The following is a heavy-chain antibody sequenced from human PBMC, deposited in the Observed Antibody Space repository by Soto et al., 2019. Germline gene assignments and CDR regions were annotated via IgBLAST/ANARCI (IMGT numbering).Heavy chain of an antibody. D-gene: IGHD2-21*01. CDR2: ISAYNGNT. V-gene: IGHV1-18*01. CDR1: GYTFTSYG. CDR3: ARDYSAGHDYYYGMDV. Sequence: ASVKVSCKASGYTFTSYGISWVRQAPGQGLEWMGWISAYNGNTNYAQKLQGRVTMTTDTSTSTAYMELRSLRSDDTAVYYCARDYSAGHDYYYGMDVWGQGTTVTVSS. J-gene: IGHJ6*02.